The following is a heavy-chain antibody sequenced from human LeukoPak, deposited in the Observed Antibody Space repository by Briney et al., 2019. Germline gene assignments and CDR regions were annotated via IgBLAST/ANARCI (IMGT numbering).Heavy chain of an antibody. Sequence: SDTLSLTCTVSGGSISGYYWSWLRQPPGKGLQFIGYIHYTGSTNYNPSLESRVTLSVDTSKNQFSLKLRSVTAADTAVYYCATLSKDTVVLPAAMAHYFDYWGQGTLVTVSS. J-gene: IGHJ4*02. D-gene: IGHD2-2*01. CDR2: IHYTGST. CDR3: ATLSKDTVVLPAAMAHYFDY. CDR1: GGSISGYY. V-gene: IGHV4-59*08.